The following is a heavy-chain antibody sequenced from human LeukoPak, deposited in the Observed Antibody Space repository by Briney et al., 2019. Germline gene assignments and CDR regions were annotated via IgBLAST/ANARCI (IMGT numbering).Heavy chain of an antibody. Sequence: GGSLRLSCAASGLTFSSYWMHWVRHAPGKGLVWVSRISSDGSSTSYADSVRGRFTISRDNAKNTLYLQMNSLRAEDTAVYYCARDLHGMDVWGQGTTVTVSS. CDR2: ISSDGSST. CDR3: ARDLHGMDV. V-gene: IGHV3-74*01. CDR1: GLTFSSYW. J-gene: IGHJ6*02.